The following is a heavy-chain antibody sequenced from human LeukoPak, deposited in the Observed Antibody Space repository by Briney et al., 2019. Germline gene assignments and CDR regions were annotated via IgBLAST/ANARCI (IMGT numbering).Heavy chain of an antibody. J-gene: IGHJ4*02. V-gene: IGHV3-21*01. CDR1: GFTFGNYT. Sequence: GGSLRLSRAASGFTFGNYTMNWVGQAPGKGREWVSFISRSSNTYYADSVKARFTISRDNAKNSLYLQMNSLRAEDTAVYYCARSLPVVTSYLDYWGQGMMVTVSS. CDR2: ISRSSNT. CDR3: ARSLPVVTSYLDY. D-gene: IGHD2-21*02.